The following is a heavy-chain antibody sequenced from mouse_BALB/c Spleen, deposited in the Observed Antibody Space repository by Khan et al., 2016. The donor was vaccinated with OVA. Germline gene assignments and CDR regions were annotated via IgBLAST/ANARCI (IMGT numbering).Heavy chain of an antibody. V-gene: IGHV1-20*02. CDR2: INPHIGET. J-gene: IGHJ2*01. Sequence: VQLQQSGPELVKPGASVKISCKASGYSFTGYFMHWVMQSHGKSLEWIGRINPHIGETFYNQKFKGKATLTVDESSSTAHMELRSLASEDSAVFLCARIYVVDFDHWGQGNTFKVSS. D-gene: IGHD1-1*01. CDR1: GYSFTGYF. CDR3: ARIYVVDFDH.